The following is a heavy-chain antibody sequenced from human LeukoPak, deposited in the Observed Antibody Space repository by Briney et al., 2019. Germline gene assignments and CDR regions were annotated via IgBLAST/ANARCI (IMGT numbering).Heavy chain of an antibody. J-gene: IGHJ4*02. CDR2: ISAYNSNT. V-gene: IGHV1-18*01. CDR1: GYTFTNYG. Sequence: ASVKVSCKASGYTFTNYGISWVRQAPGQRLEWMGWISAYNSNTNYAQKLQGRVTMTTDTSTSTAYMELRSLRSDDTAVYYCARSSVVTATSTCDYWGQGTLVTVSS. D-gene: IGHD2-21*02. CDR3: ARSSVVTATSTCDY.